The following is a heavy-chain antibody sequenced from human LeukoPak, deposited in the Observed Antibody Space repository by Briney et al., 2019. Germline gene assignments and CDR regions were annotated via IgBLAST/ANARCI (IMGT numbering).Heavy chain of an antibody. CDR1: GFTFSNAW. V-gene: IGHV3-15*01. J-gene: IGHJ4*02. Sequence: GGSLRLTCAASGFTFSNAWMSWVRQAPGKWLEWVGRIKSKADGGTTDYAAPVKGRFTISRDDSKNTLYLQMNSLKTEDTALYYCITFSMIVVVISDWGRGTLVTVSS. CDR2: IKSKADGGTT. D-gene: IGHD3-22*01. CDR3: ITFSMIVVVISD.